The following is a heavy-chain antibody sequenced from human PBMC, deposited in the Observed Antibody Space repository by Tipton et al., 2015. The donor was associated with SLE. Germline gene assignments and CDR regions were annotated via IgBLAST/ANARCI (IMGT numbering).Heavy chain of an antibody. CDR1: GGSMITYY. V-gene: IGHV4-59*06. CDR2: IYYSGRT. D-gene: IGHD5-24*01. CDR3: ARDRFHGWFDP. Sequence: TLSLTCSVSGGSMITYYWSWVRQRPGKGLEWIGYIYYSGRTYYNPSLKSRITISVDTSKNQFSLKLSSVTAADTAVYYCARDRFHGWFDPWGQGTLVTVSS. J-gene: IGHJ5*02.